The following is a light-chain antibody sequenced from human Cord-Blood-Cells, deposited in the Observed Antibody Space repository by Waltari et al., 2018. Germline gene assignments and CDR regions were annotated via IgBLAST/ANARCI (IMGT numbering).Light chain of an antibody. CDR3: SSYTSSSTVV. CDR2: DVS. J-gene: IGLJ2*01. CDR1: SSDVRGYNY. Sequence: QSALTQPASVSGSPGQSLTISCTGTSSDVRGYNYVSWYQQHPGKAPNLMIYDVSKRPSGVSNRFSGSKSGNTASLTISGLQAEDGADYYCSSYTSSSTVVFGGGTKLTVL. V-gene: IGLV2-14*01.